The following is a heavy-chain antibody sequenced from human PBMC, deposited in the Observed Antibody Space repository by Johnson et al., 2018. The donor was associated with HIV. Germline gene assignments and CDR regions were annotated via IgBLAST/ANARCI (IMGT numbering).Heavy chain of an antibody. CDR2: IYSGGST. J-gene: IGHJ3*02. CDR1: GFTFSSNY. V-gene: IGHV3-66*02. D-gene: IGHD5-18*01. CDR3: ARDRGGYSYGYDSDAFDI. Sequence: VQLVESGGGLVQPGGSVRLSCAASGFTFSSNYMSWVRQAPGKGLEWVSVIYSGGSTYYADSVKGRFTISRDNSKNTLYLQMNSLRAEDTAVYYCARDRGGYSYGYDSDAFDIWGQGTMVTVSS.